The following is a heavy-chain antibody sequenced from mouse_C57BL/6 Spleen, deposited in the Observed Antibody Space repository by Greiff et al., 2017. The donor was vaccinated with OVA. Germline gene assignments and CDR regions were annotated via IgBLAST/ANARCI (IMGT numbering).Heavy chain of an antibody. CDR2: ISSGSSTI. V-gene: IGHV5-17*01. Sequence: EVQVVESGGGLVKPGGSLKLSCAASGFTFSDYGMHWVRQVPEKGLEWVAYISSGSSTIYYADTVKGRFTISRDNARNTLFLQMTSLRSEDTAMYYCARASYGYDEGFAYWGQGTLVTVSA. J-gene: IGHJ3*01. CDR1: GFTFSDYG. CDR3: ARASYGYDEGFAY. D-gene: IGHD2-2*01.